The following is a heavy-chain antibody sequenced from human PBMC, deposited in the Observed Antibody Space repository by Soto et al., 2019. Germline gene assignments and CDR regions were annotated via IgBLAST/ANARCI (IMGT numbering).Heavy chain of an antibody. Sequence: QVQLVQSGAEVKKPGSSVKVSCKASGGTFSSYTISWVRQAPGQGLEWMGRIIPILDIANYTQKFQGRVTFTADKSSSTAYMELSSLRSEDTAVYYCARVTLAAPGTSLYGLDVWGQGTTVTVSS. CDR2: IIPILDIA. J-gene: IGHJ6*02. D-gene: IGHD6-13*01. CDR3: ARVTLAAPGTSLYGLDV. CDR1: GGTFSSYT. V-gene: IGHV1-69*02.